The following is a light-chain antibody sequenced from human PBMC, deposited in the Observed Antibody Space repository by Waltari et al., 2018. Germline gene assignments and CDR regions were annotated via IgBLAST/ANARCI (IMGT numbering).Light chain of an antibody. CDR3: QQGNSYPFT. J-gene: IGKJ3*01. CDR2: YAN. Sequence: IQMSQSPSSLSASVGDRVTITCRASQGISSYLNWYQQKPGKAPKLLIYYANSLESGVPSRFSGSGSGTDFTITITSLQPEDFATYYCQQGNSYPFTFGPGTKLDIK. CDR1: QGISSY. V-gene: IGKV1-13*02.